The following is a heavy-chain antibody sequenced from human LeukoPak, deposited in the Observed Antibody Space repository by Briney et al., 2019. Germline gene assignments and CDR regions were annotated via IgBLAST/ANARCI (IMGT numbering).Heavy chain of an antibody. CDR2: IYYNGST. CDR3: AREYSSGWYGFDY. V-gene: IGHV4-59*01. D-gene: IGHD6-19*01. Sequence: PSETLSLTCTISSGSISSYYWSWIRQPPGKGLEWIGYIYYNGSTNYNPSLKSRVTISVDTSKNQFSLKLSSVTAADTAVYYCAREYSSGWYGFDYRGQGTLVTVSS. J-gene: IGHJ4*02. CDR1: SGSISSYY.